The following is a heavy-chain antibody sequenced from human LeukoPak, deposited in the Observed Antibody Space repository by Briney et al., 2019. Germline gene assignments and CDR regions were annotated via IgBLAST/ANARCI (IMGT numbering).Heavy chain of an antibody. V-gene: IGHV3-48*04. CDR1: GFTFSRYN. J-gene: IGHJ4*01. D-gene: IGHD3-10*01. Sequence: GGSLRLSCAASGFTFSRYNMNWVRQGPGKRLEWVSHMSASGTTIYYADSVKGRFTISRDLAENSLFLQMNSLRAEDTALYYCATYGSGSGTFFDSWGQGTLVTVSS. CDR3: ATYGSGSGTFFDS. CDR2: MSASGTTI.